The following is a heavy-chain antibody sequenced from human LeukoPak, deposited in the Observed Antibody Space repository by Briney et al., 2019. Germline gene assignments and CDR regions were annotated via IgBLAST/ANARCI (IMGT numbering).Heavy chain of an antibody. CDR1: GFTFSSYA. CDR3: AKDDSSSTFYFDY. Sequence: PGGSLRLSCAASGFTFSSYAMSWVRQAPGKGLEWVSAISGSGGSTYYADSVKGRFTISRDNSKNTLYLQMNSLRAEDMAVYYCAKDDSSSTFYFDYWGQGTLVTASS. J-gene: IGHJ4*02. V-gene: IGHV3-23*01. CDR2: ISGSGGST. D-gene: IGHD6-13*01.